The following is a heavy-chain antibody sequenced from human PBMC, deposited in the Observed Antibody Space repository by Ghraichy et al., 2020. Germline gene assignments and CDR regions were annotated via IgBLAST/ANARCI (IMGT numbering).Heavy chain of an antibody. V-gene: IGHV1-3*01. CDR1: GYTFTSYA. CDR3: ARGRRDGYNSGVYYYYYMDV. CDR2: INAGNGNT. Sequence: ASVKVSCKASGYTFTSYAMHWVRQAPGQRLEWMGWINAGNGNTKYSQKFQGRVTITRDTSASTAYMELSSLRSEDTAVYDCARGRRDGYNSGVYYYYYMDVWGKGTTVTVSS. J-gene: IGHJ6*03. D-gene: IGHD5-24*01.